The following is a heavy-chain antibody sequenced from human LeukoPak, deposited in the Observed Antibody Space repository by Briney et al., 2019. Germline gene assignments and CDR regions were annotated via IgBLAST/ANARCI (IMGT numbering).Heavy chain of an antibody. J-gene: IGHJ3*02. CDR2: IKSKNDDGTT. Sequence: GGSLGLSCAASGFTFSDYYMSWIRQAPGKGLEWVGRIKSKNDDGTTDYAAPVKGRFTISRDDSKNTLYLQMNSLKTEDTAVYYCARGSRFGVVERDAFDIWGQGTMVTVSS. D-gene: IGHD3-3*01. CDR1: GFTFSDYY. V-gene: IGHV3-15*01. CDR3: ARGSRFGVVERDAFDI.